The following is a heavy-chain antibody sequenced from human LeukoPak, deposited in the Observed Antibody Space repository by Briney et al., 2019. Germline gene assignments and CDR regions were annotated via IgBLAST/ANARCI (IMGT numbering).Heavy chain of an antibody. CDR2: IYPGDSDT. Sequence: GESLKISCKGSGYSFTSYWTGWVRQMPGKGLEWMGIIYPGDSDTRYSPSFQGQVTISADKSISTAYLQWSSLKASDTAMYYCARQYCSSTSCYADYYYGMDVWGQGTTVTVSS. V-gene: IGHV5-51*01. D-gene: IGHD2-2*01. CDR1: GYSFTSYW. CDR3: ARQYCSSTSCYADYYYGMDV. J-gene: IGHJ6*02.